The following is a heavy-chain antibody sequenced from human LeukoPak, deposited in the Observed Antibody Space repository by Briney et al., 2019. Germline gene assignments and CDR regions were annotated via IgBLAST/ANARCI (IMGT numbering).Heavy chain of an antibody. V-gene: IGHV3-66*01. D-gene: IGHD6-13*01. Sequence: GGSLRLSCAASGFTVSSKYMSWVRQAPGKGLEWVSVIYSGGSTCYADSVKGRFTISRDTSKNTLYLQMNSLRAEDTAVYYCARGGIAESFDSWGQGTLVTVSS. J-gene: IGHJ4*02. CDR3: ARGGIAESFDS. CDR2: IYSGGST. CDR1: GFTVSSKY.